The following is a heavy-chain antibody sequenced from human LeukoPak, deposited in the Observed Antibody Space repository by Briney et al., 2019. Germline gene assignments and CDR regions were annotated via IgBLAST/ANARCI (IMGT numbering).Heavy chain of an antibody. D-gene: IGHD3-9*01. J-gene: IGHJ6*03. Sequence: ASVKVSCKASGYTFTSHYIHWVRQAPGQGLEWMGWINPHSGATNRAQRFQGRVTMTSDTSISTAYMELSRLTSDDPAVYYCASPPYDILTGFSSGSYFYYMDVWGKGTTVTVSS. CDR2: INPHSGAT. V-gene: IGHV1-2*02. CDR1: GYTFTSHY. CDR3: ASPPYDILTGFSSGSYFYYMDV.